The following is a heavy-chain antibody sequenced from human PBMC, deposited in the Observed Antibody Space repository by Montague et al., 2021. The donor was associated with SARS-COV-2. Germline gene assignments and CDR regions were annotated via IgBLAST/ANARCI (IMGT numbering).Heavy chain of an antibody. Sequence: SETLSLTCTVSGGSISTYYWNWIRQSPGKGLECIWYSSYSESTGYNPSLTSRVTISIDTSKNQFSLKLSSVTAADTAVYYCARSGEYYDFPYYYYAMDVWGQGTTVTVSS. J-gene: IGHJ6*02. CDR3: ARSGEYYDFPYYYYAMDV. D-gene: IGHD3-3*01. CDR1: GGSISTYY. V-gene: IGHV4-59*12. CDR2: SSYSEST.